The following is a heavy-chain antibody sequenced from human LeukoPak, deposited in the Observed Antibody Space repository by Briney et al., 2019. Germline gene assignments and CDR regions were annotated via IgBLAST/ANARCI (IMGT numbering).Heavy chain of an antibody. Sequence: PSETLSLTCAVYGGSFSGYYWSWIRQPPGKGLEWIGEINHSGSTNYNPSLKSRVTISVDTSKNQFSLKLSSVTAADTAVYYCARAPTFYGGNSADYWGQGTLVTVSS. CDR2: INHSGST. D-gene: IGHD4-23*01. V-gene: IGHV4-34*01. CDR1: GGSFSGYY. CDR3: ARAPTFYGGNSADY. J-gene: IGHJ4*02.